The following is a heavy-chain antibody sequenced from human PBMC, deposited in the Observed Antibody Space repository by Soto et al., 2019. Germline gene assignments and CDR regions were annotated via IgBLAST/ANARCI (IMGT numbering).Heavy chain of an antibody. V-gene: IGHV1-18*04. CDR3: ARVVPGAEAWFGP. CDR2: ISTFNGNA. J-gene: IGHJ5*02. Sequence: QVQLVQSGAEVKKPGASVKVSCKASGYTFSSNGVSWVRQAPGQGLEWMGWISTFNGNAHYAQKFQGRVTMTTDTSTNTAYMELTSLSSDDTAVYYCARVVPGAEAWFGPWGQGTLVTVSS. CDR1: GYTFSSNG.